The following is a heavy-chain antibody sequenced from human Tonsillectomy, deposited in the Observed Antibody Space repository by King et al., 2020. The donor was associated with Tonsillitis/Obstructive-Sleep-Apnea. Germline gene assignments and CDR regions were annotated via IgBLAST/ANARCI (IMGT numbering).Heavy chain of an antibody. V-gene: IGHV3-30*18. Sequence: VQLVESGGGVVQPGRSLRLSCAASGFTFSSYGMHWVRQAPGKGLEWVAVISYDGSNKYYADSVKGRFTISRDNSKNTLYLKMNSLRAEDTAVYYCAKDWYYYDSSGYLDYWGQGTLVTVSS. J-gene: IGHJ4*02. CDR1: GFTFSSYG. D-gene: IGHD3-22*01. CDR3: AKDWYYYDSSGYLDY. CDR2: ISYDGSNK.